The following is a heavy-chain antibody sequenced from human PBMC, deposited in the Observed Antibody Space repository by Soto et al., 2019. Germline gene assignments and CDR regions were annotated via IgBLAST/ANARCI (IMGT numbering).Heavy chain of an antibody. CDR2: ISYDGSNK. CDR1: GFTFTSYA. Sequence: QVQVVESGGGMVQPGRSLRLSCAVSGFTFTSYAIHWVRQAPGKGLEWVVVISYDGSNKYYAESVKGRFTISRDNSKNTLYLQMNSLRAEDTAVYYCASSLRCVSATCPSYFDYWGQGTLVTVSS. J-gene: IGHJ4*02. V-gene: IGHV3-30-3*01. D-gene: IGHD1-26*01. CDR3: ASSLRCVSATCPSYFDY.